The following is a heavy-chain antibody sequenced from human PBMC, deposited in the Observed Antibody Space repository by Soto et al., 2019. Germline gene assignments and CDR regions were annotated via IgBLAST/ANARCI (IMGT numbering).Heavy chain of an antibody. V-gene: IGHV3-7*01. J-gene: IGHJ6*01. D-gene: IGHD3-16*01. CDR3: AREPWGIDRQNYYYGMDV. Sequence: EEQLVESGGGLVQPGGSLRLSCVASGFTFRNYWMSWVRQAPGKGLEWVANIKYDGSEKYSLESVKGRFTISRDNAQNSLFLQMKSLRVDDTAVYYCAREPWGIDRQNYYYGMDVW. CDR1: GFTFRNYW. CDR2: IKYDGSEK.